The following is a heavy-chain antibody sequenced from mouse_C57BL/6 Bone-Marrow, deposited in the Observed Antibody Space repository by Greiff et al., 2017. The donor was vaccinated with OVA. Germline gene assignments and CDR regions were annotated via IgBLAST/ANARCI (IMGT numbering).Heavy chain of an antibody. D-gene: IGHD2-4*01. CDR2: IDPEDGET. J-gene: IGHJ3*01. CDR3: ARSHYDEAWLAY. Sequence: VQLQQSGAELVKPGASVKLSCTASGFNIKDYYMHWVKQRTEQGLEWIGRIDPEDGETKYAPKFQGKATITADTYSNTAYLQRSSLTTQNTAVYDCARSHYDEAWLAYWGQGTLVTVSA. V-gene: IGHV14-2*01. CDR1: GFNIKDYY.